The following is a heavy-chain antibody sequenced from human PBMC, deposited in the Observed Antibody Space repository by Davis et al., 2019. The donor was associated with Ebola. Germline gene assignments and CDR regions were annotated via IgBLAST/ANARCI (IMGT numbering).Heavy chain of an antibody. D-gene: IGHD2-8*01. CDR2: INPSGGST. CDR3: ARDSPLMVYATYYGMDV. V-gene: IGHV1-46*01. CDR1: GYTFTSYY. Sequence: ASVKVSCKASGYTFTSYYMHWVRQAPGQGLEWMGIINPSGGSTSYAQKFQGRVTMTRDTSTSTVYMELSSLRSEDTAVYYCARDSPLMVYATYYGMDVWGQGTTVTVSS. J-gene: IGHJ6*02.